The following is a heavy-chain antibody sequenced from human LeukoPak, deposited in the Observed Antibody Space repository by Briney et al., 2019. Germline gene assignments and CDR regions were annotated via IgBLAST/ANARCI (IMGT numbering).Heavy chain of an antibody. CDR3: ASYSSSWYG. V-gene: IGHV1-2*06. D-gene: IGHD6-13*01. CDR1: GYTFTGYY. Sequence: GASVKVSCKASGYTFTGYYMYWVRQAPGQGLEWMGRINPNSGGTNYAQKFQGRVTMTRDTSISTAYMELSWVRSDDTAVYYCASYSSSWYGWGQGTLVTVSS. CDR2: INPNSGGT. J-gene: IGHJ4*02.